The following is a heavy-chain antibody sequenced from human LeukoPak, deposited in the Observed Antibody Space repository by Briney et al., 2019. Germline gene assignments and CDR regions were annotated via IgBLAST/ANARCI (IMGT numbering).Heavy chain of an antibody. V-gene: IGHV5-51*01. CDR3: ARHSGVGILRIVDP. CDR1: GYTFSNFW. D-gene: IGHD2-8*01. Sequence: GESLKISCKGSGYTFSNFWIGWVRQMPGKGLEWMGIIYPGDSSTKYSPSFQGRVAISTDASIDTAFLQVNNLEASDTAIYYCARHSGVGILRIVDPWGQGTPVTVSS. J-gene: IGHJ5*02. CDR2: IYPGDSST.